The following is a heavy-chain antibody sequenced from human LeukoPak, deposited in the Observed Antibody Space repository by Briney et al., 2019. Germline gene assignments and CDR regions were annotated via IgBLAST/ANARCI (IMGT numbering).Heavy chain of an antibody. J-gene: IGHJ3*01. CDR3: SMARIAAAGTGAFDV. CDR1: GFSVSNYG. V-gene: IGHV3-23*01. CDR2: FSATYGSA. Sequence: GGSLRLSCAASGFSVSNYGMTWVRQAPGKGLEWVSAFSATYGSAQYAESVKGRFTISRDNSKNSLYLQLNSLWDDDTAVYYCSMARIAAAGTGAFDVWGEGAMVTVSS. D-gene: IGHD6-13*01.